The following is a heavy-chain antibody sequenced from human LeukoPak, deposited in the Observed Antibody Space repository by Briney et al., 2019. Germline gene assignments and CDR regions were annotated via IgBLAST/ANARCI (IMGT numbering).Heavy chain of an antibody. V-gene: IGHV4-59*01. J-gene: IGHJ6*02. Sequence: KPSETLSLTCTVSGGSISSYYWSWIRQPPGKGLEWIGYISYSGSTNYNPSLKSRVTISVDTSKNQFSLKLSSVTAADTAVYYCARSVPYYDILTGSRVYYYGMDVWGQGTTVTVSS. CDR3: ARSVPYYDILTGSRVYYYGMDV. D-gene: IGHD3-9*01. CDR1: GGSISSYY. CDR2: ISYSGST.